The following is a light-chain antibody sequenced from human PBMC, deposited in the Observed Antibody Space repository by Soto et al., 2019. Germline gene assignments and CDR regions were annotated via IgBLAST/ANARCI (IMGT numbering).Light chain of an antibody. V-gene: IGLV1-40*01. CDR2: GDN. Sequence: QLVLTQPPSVSGAPGQRDTIPCTGSSSNIGSFYDVHWYQQLPGTVPKLLIYGDNNRPSGVPDRFSGTKSGTAASLAITGLQAEDAADYYCQSYDNSLNHVVFGGGTQLTVL. J-gene: IGLJ2*01. CDR1: SSNIGSFYD. CDR3: QSYDNSLNHVV.